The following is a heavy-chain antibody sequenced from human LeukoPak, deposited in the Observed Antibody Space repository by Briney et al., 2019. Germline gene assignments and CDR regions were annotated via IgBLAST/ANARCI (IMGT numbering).Heavy chain of an antibody. CDR2: IYTSGST. D-gene: IGHD3-10*01. J-gene: IGHJ4*02. CDR1: GGSISSGSYY. Sequence: SQTLSLTCTVSGGSISSGSYYWSWIRQPAGKGLEWIGRIYTSGSTNYNPSLKSRVTISVDTSKNQFSLKLSSVTAADTAVYYCARSAFGRSDYWGQGTLVTVSS. V-gene: IGHV4-61*02. CDR3: ARSAFGRSDY.